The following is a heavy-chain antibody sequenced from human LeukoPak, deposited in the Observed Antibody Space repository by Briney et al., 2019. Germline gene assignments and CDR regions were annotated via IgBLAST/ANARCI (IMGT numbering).Heavy chain of an antibody. V-gene: IGHV3-23*01. CDR1: GFPFSSYA. Sequence: GGFLRLSCAGSGFPFSSYAMGWVRQAPGKGLEWVSGIRGSGGSTEYADSVKGRFTISKDNTKNTLFLQMNSLTVEDTAVYYCTRAGRLGYSSAWVASPRIYHYEDAWGKGTTVIVSS. D-gene: IGHD6-19*01. CDR2: IRGSGGST. J-gene: IGHJ6*04. CDR3: TRAGRLGYSSAWVASPRIYHYEDA.